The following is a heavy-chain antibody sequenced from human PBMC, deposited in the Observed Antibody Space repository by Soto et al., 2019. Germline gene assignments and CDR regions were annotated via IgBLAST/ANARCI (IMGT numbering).Heavy chain of an antibody. V-gene: IGHV1-69*13. CDR3: ARDRYYDSSGPPGGMDV. CDR2: IIPIFGTA. Sequence: GAAVKVSCKACTGTFSSYAISWVRQAPGQELEWMGGIIPIFGTANYAQKFQGRVTITADESTSTAYMELSSLRSEDTAVYYCARDRYYDSSGPPGGMDVWGQGTTVTVSS. D-gene: IGHD3-22*01. CDR1: TGTFSSYA. J-gene: IGHJ6*02.